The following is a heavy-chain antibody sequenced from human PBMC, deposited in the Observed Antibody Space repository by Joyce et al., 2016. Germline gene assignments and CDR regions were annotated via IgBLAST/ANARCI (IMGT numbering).Heavy chain of an antibody. Sequence: QVQLVQSGAEVKKPGASVKVSCKTSGYTFRSYGISWVRQAPGQGLEWMGWISTFYDNTNYAQKCRGRVTMTTDASTSTVYMELRGLTSDDMAVYYCARDGRLYGSPHWGQGTLVTVSS. CDR3: ARDGRLYGSPH. CDR2: ISTFYDNT. CDR1: GYTFRSYG. J-gene: IGHJ4*02. V-gene: IGHV1-18*03. D-gene: IGHD6-13*01.